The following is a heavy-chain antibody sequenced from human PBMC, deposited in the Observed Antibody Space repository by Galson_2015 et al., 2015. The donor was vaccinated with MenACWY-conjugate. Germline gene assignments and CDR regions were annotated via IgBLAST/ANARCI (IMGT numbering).Heavy chain of an antibody. CDR2: IDWDDDK. D-gene: IGHD3-9*01. CDR1: GFSLSPSGMC. Sequence: PALVKPTQTLTLTCTFSGFSLSPSGMCVSWIRHPPGKALEWLARIDWDDDKYYSPSLKTRLTISKDTSKNQVVLTMTNMDTVDTATYYCARIPDILGAFDIWGQGTMVTVSS. CDR3: ARIPDILGAFDI. J-gene: IGHJ3*02. V-gene: IGHV2-70*11.